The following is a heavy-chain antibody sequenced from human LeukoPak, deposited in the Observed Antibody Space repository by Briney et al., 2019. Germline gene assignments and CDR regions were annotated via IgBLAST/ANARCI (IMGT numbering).Heavy chain of an antibody. D-gene: IGHD4-17*01. CDR3: AREITVTTSNNWFDP. CDR1: GGSISSSNW. CDR2: IYHSGST. J-gene: IGHJ5*02. Sequence: SGTLSLTCAVSGGSISSSNWWSWVRQPPGKGLEWIGEIYHSGSTNYNPSLKSRVTISVDKSKNQFSLKLSSVTAADTAVYYCAREITVTTSNNWFDPWGQGTLVTVSS. V-gene: IGHV4-4*02.